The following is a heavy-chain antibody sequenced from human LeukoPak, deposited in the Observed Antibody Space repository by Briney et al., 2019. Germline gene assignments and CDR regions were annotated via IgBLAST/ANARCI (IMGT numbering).Heavy chain of an antibody. CDR3: ARYHDSSGYYYGGNYFDY. J-gene: IGHJ4*02. V-gene: IGHV1-2*02. Sequence: ASVKVSCKASGYTFTGYYMHWVRQAPGQGLEWMGWINPNSGGTNYAQKFQGRVTMTRDTSISTAYMELSRLRSDDTAVYYGARYHDSSGYYYGGNYFDYWGQGTLVTVSS. CDR1: GYTFTGYY. D-gene: IGHD3-22*01. CDR2: INPNSGGT.